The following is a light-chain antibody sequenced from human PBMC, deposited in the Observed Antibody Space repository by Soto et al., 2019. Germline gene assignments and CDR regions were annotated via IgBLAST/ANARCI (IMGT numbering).Light chain of an antibody. J-gene: IGLJ7*01. CDR1: XXXXGAGYD. Sequence: QSVLTQPPSVSGAPGQRVTISCTXSXXXXGAGYDVHWYQQLPGTAPKLLIYGNSNRPSGVPDRFSGSKSGTSASLAITGLQAEDEADYYCQSYDSSLSGAVFGGGTQLTVL. CDR2: GNS. CDR3: QSYDSSLSGAV. V-gene: IGLV1-40*01.